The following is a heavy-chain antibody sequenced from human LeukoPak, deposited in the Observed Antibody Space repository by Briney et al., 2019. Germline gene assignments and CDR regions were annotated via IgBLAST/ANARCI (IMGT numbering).Heavy chain of an antibody. Sequence: SETLSLTCAVSGGSISSSSYYWGWIRQPPGKGLEWIGTIYYSGTTYYNPSLKSRVTISADTPKNHFSLKLSSVTAADTAVYYCARPGHSYYYMDVWGKGTTVTVSS. V-gene: IGHV4-39*02. CDR3: ARPGHSYYYMDV. D-gene: IGHD1-1*01. CDR1: GGSISSSSYY. CDR2: IYYSGTT. J-gene: IGHJ6*03.